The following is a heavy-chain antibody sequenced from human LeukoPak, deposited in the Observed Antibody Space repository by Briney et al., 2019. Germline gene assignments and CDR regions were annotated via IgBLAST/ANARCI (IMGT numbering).Heavy chain of an antibody. Sequence: PGRSLTLSCAVSGFTFNEYGMHWVRQAPGKGLEWVAAISHDGSKTYSGDSVKGRFTISRDNSKNTLFLEMNSLRPEDTAMYYCAKDAGQWQNWNWFVPWGQGTLVIVSS. D-gene: IGHD6-19*01. CDR3: AKDAGQWQNWNWFVP. J-gene: IGHJ5*02. CDR2: ISHDGSKT. CDR1: GFTFNEYG. V-gene: IGHV3-30*18.